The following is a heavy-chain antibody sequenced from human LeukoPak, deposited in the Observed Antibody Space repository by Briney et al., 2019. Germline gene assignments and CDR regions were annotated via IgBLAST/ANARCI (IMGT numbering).Heavy chain of an antibody. CDR3: ARWTGGIDY. J-gene: IGHJ4*02. V-gene: IGHV3-7*03. CDR1: GFTFSSYW. D-gene: IGHD3-16*01. Sequence: GGSLRLSCVASGFTFSSYWMNWVRQAPGKGLEWVANIKQDGSEEYYVDSVKGRFPISRDNAKNSLYLQMNSLRAEDTAVYYCARWTGGIDYWGQGTLVTVSS. CDR2: IKQDGSEE.